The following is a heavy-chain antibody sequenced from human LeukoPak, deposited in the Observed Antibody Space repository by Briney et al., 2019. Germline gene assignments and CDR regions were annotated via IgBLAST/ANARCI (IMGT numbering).Heavy chain of an antibody. V-gene: IGHV1-2*02. CDR3: ARGDYYDSHLGYYFDY. D-gene: IGHD3-22*01. J-gene: IGHJ4*02. CDR1: GYTFTGYY. CDR2: IHPNSGDT. Sequence: ASVKVSCKASGYTFTGYYMHWVRQAPGQGLEWMGWIHPNSGDTKCAQKFQGRVTMTRDTSISTAYMELSGLRSDDTAVYYCARGDYYDSHLGYYFDYWGQGTLVTVSS.